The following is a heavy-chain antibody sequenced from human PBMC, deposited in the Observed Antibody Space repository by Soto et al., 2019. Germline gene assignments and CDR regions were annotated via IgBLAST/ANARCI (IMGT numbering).Heavy chain of an antibody. J-gene: IGHJ6*02. CDR3: ANDMRFLDWLWGTYYYYGMDV. D-gene: IGHD3-3*01. V-gene: IGHV3-30*18. Sequence: QVQLVESGGGVVQPGRSLRLSCAASGFTFSSYGMHWVRQAPGKGLEWVAVISYDGSNKYYADSVKGRFTISRDNSKNTLYLQMNSLRAEDTALYYCANDMRFLDWLWGTYYYYGMDVWGQGTTVTVSS. CDR1: GFTFSSYG. CDR2: ISYDGSNK.